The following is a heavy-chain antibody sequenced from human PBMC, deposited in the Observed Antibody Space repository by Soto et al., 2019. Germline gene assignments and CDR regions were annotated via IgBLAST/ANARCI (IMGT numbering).Heavy chain of an antibody. CDR2: LYYSGRT. J-gene: IGHJ6*02. CDR1: GGSVSSGGYY. V-gene: IGHV4-61*08. CDR3: ARSPTFRGGVDI. Sequence: QVQLQESGPGLVKPSETLSLTCTVSGGSVSSGGYYWSWIRQPPGKGLEWIGYLYYSGRTNYNPSLTSRVTISVDTSKNQCSLTLSSVTAADTAVYYCARSPTFRGGVDIWGQGTAVTVSS.